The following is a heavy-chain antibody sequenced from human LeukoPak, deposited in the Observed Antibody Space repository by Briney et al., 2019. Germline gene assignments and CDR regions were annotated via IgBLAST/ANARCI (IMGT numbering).Heavy chain of an antibody. Sequence: GGSPRLSCAASGFTFSGYAMSWVRQAPGKGLEWVSAISGSGGSTYYADSVKGRFTISRDNSKNTLYLQMNSLRAEDTAVYYCAKDPIAVAGTYFDYWGQGTLVTVSS. V-gene: IGHV3-23*01. CDR1: GFTFSGYA. CDR2: ISGSGGST. J-gene: IGHJ4*02. CDR3: AKDPIAVAGTYFDY. D-gene: IGHD6-19*01.